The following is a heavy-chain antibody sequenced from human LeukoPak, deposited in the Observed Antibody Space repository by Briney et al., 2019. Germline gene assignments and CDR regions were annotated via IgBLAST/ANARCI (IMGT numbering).Heavy chain of an antibody. J-gene: IGHJ6*02. Sequence: ASVTVSCKASGYTFTSYDINWVRQATGQGLEWMGWMNPNSGNTGYAQKFQGRVTMTRNTSISTAYMELSSLRSEDTAVYYCARDNYDLWSGYLSMDVWGQGTTVTVSS. CDR3: ARDNYDLWSGYLSMDV. CDR2: MNPNSGNT. V-gene: IGHV1-8*01. D-gene: IGHD3-3*01. CDR1: GYTFTSYD.